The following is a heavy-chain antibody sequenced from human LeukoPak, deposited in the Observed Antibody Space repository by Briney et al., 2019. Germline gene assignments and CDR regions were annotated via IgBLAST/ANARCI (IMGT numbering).Heavy chain of an antibody. CDR1: GDTFTSYG. V-gene: IGHV1-18*01. CDR2: ISAYNGNT. CDR3: ARSITIFGVVIIWYFDY. J-gene: IGHJ4*02. Sequence: ASVKVSCKASGDTFTSYGISWLRQAPGQGLEWMGWISAYNGNTNYAQKLQGRVTMTTDTSTSTAYMELRSLRSDDTAVYYCARSITIFGVVIIWYFDYWGQGTLVTVSS. D-gene: IGHD3-3*01.